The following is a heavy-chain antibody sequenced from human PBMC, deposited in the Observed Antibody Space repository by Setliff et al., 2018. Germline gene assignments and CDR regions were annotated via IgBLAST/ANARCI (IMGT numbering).Heavy chain of an antibody. J-gene: IGHJ4*02. CDR3: ARTPDGFLGDGYNLNTLGYFDS. V-gene: IGHV4-34*01. CDR2: INHSGST. CDR1: GGSFGGYY. D-gene: IGHD3-3*01. Sequence: SETLSLTCAVYGGSFGGYYWSWIRQPPGKGLEWIGEINHSGSTNYNPSLKSRVTISVDTFKNQFSLKLSSVTAADTAVYYCARTPDGFLGDGYNLNTLGYFDSWGQGTLVTVSS.